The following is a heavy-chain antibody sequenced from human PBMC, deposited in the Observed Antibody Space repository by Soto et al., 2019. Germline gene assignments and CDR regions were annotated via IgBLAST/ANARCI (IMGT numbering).Heavy chain of an antibody. CDR2: IKDDGNEK. Sequence: GGSLRLSCAASGFTFSNYWMSWVRQAPGKGLEWVANIKDDGNEKYNVDSVKGRFTISRDNAQNSLYLQMNNLRVEDTAIYYCVRELVGWVICRGTRCLPSWGHATRVTASS. V-gene: IGHV3-7*03. J-gene: IGHJ5*01. CDR1: GFTFSNYW. CDR3: VRELVGWVICRGTRCLPS. D-gene: IGHD2-2*01.